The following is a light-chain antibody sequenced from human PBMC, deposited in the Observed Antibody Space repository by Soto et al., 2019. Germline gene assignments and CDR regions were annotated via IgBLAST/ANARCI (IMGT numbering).Light chain of an antibody. CDR2: GAS. CDR3: QQDYDLPFT. V-gene: IGKV3D-7*01. CDR1: QSISSSY. J-gene: IGKJ4*01. Sequence: EILMTQSPATLSLSPGERATLSCRASQSISSSYLSWYQQKPGQAPRLLIFGASTRATGIPARFSGSGSGTDFTLTVSSLQPEDFAVYYCQQDYDLPFTFGGGTKVEL.